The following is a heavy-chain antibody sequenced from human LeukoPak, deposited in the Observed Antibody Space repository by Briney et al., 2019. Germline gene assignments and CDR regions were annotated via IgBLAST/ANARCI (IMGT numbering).Heavy chain of an antibody. J-gene: IGHJ4*02. V-gene: IGHV1-2*02. CDR2: INPDSGFT. Sequence: ASVKVSCKASGYKFTDDYMHWVRQAPGQGLEFMGWINPDSGFTNYAQKFKGRVTMTRDTSISTAYLEVRSLTSDDTAVYYCAPTAEAFTSWWKVWGQGTLVTVSS. CDR1: GYKFTDDY. CDR3: APTAEAFTSWWKV. D-gene: IGHD2-15*01.